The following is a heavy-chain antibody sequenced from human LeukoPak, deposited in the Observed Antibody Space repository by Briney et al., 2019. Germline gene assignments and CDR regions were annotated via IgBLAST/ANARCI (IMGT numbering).Heavy chain of an antibody. CDR3: AREGYYDFWSGYYERLNWFDP. CDR1: GYSISSGYY. CDR2: IYHSGSP. Sequence: SETLSLTCTVSGYSISSGYYWGWIRQPPGKGLEWIGSIYHSGSPYYNPSLKSRDTISVDTSKNQFSLKLSSVTAADTAVYYCAREGYYDFWSGYYERLNWFDPWGQGTLVTVSS. J-gene: IGHJ5*02. D-gene: IGHD3-3*01. V-gene: IGHV4-38-2*02.